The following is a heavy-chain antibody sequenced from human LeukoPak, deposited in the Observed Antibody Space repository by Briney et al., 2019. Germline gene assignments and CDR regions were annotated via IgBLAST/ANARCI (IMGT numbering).Heavy chain of an antibody. Sequence: SGGSLRLSCAASGFTFSSYAMSWVRQPPGKGREWIGEINHSGSTNYNPSLKSRVTISVDTSKNQFSLKLSSVTAADTAVYYCARDPLANWFDPWGQGTLVTVSS. V-gene: IGHV4-34*01. D-gene: IGHD5-12*01. CDR2: INHSGST. CDR1: GFTFSSYA. J-gene: IGHJ5*02. CDR3: ARDPLANWFDP.